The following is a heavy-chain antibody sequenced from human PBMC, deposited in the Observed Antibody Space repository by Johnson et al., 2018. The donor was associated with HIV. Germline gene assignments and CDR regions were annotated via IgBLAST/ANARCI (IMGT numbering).Heavy chain of an antibody. D-gene: IGHD1-20*01. Sequence: VQLVESGGGVMRPGGSLRLSCAASGFTFDDYGVSWVRQAPGKGLEWVSGINWNGDSTDYADSVKGRFTISRDNAKNSLFLQMNSLRAEDTAVYYCAKDLKPDNWNPDAFDIWGQGTMVTVSS. CDR3: AKDLKPDNWNPDAFDI. V-gene: IGHV3-20*04. CDR2: INWNGDST. CDR1: GFTFDDYG. J-gene: IGHJ3*02.